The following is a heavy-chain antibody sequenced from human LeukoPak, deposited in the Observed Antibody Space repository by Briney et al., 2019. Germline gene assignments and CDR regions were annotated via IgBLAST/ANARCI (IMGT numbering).Heavy chain of an antibody. V-gene: IGHV4-4*07. Sequence: SETLSLTCTISGGSISSYYWSWIRQPAGKGLEWIGRIYTSGSTNYNPSLKSRVTMSVDTSKNRFSLKLSSVTAADTAVYYCARDGGYYYGSGSYHDYWGQGTLVTVSS. J-gene: IGHJ4*02. CDR2: IYTSGST. D-gene: IGHD3-10*01. CDR1: GGSISSYY. CDR3: ARDGGYYYGSGSYHDY.